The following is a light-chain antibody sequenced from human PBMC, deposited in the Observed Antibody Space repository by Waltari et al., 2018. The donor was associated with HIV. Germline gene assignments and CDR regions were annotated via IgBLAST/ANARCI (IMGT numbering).Light chain of an antibody. J-gene: IGKJ1*01. CDR2: GAS. CDR1: QNIASD. Sequence: EKVMTQSPAPLSVSPGKRAPLPCRASQNIASDLAWYHQKPGQPPRLLIYGASTRASGIAARFSGSGSGTDFSLTISSLQSEDVGVYFCQQYKDWPVTFGQGTRVEIK. CDR3: QQYKDWPVT. V-gene: IGKV3D-15*01.